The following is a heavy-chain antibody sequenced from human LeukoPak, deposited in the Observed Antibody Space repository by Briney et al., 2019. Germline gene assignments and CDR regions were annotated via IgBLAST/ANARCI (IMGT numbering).Heavy chain of an antibody. J-gene: IGHJ4*02. CDR1: GYNFNTYW. Sequence: GESLKISCKGSGYNFNTYWIGWVRQMPGKGLEWMGIIYPDDSDARYSPSFRGQVTISADKSISTAFLQWSSLKASDTATYYCARLSSGWCFNFWGQGTLVTVSS. D-gene: IGHD6-19*01. CDR2: IYPDDSDA. V-gene: IGHV5-51*01. CDR3: ARLSSGWCFNF.